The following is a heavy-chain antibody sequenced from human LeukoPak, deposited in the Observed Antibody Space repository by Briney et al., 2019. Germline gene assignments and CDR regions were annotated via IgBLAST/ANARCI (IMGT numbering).Heavy chain of an antibody. J-gene: IGHJ4*02. V-gene: IGHV3-66*01. CDR1: GFTVSSNY. Sequence: PGGSLRLSCAASGFTVSSNYMSWVRQAPGKGLEWVSVIYSGGSTYYADSVKGRFTISRDNSKNTLYLQMNSLRAEDTAVYYCARDSCSGGTCYPLPDSWGQGTLVTVSS. CDR2: IYSGGST. D-gene: IGHD2-15*01. CDR3: ARDSCSGGTCYPLPDS.